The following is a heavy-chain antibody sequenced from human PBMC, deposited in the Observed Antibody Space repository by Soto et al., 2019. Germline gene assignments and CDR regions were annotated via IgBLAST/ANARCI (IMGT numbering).Heavy chain of an antibody. D-gene: IGHD3-22*01. Sequence: GGSLRLSCAASGFTFSSYGMHWVRQAPGKGLEWVAVIWYDGSNKYYADSVKGRFTISRDNSKNTLYLQMNSLRAEDTAVYYCARDRPPYDSSGYYGSAFDIWGQGTMVTVSS. J-gene: IGHJ3*02. CDR2: IWYDGSNK. V-gene: IGHV3-33*01. CDR1: GFTFSSYG. CDR3: ARDRPPYDSSGYYGSAFDI.